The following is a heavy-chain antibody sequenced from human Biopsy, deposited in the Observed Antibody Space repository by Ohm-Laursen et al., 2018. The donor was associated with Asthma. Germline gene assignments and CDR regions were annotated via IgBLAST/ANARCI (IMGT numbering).Heavy chain of an antibody. V-gene: IGHV3-11*01. CDR2: ISSGGRTI. Sequence: SLRLSCTASGFSFGDYYMSWIRQAPGKGLEWISYISSGGRTIYYADSVKGRFTISRDNAQNLLYLQMSSLRTEDTAVYYCARDNHDYYYYGMDLWGQGTSVTDSS. J-gene: IGHJ6*02. D-gene: IGHD1-14*01. CDR1: GFSFGDYY. CDR3: ARDNHDYYYYGMDL.